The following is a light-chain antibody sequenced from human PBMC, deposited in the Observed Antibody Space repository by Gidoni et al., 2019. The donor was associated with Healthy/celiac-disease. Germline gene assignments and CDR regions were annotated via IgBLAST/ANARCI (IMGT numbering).Light chain of an antibody. Sequence: EIVMTQSPATLSVSPGERATLSCRASQSVSSNLAWYQQKPGQAPRLLIYGASTRPTGIPARFSGSGSATEFTLTISSLQSEEFAVYYCQQYNNWPLYTFGQGTKLEIK. J-gene: IGKJ2*01. CDR1: QSVSSN. CDR2: GAS. V-gene: IGKV3D-15*01. CDR3: QQYNNWPLYT.